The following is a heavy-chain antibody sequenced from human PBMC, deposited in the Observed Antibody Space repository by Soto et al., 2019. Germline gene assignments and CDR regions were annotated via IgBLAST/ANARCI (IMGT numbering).Heavy chain of an antibody. CDR2: IYSGGNT. CDR3: TRDSSYYGAGRGVLDY. D-gene: IGHD3-10*01. V-gene: IGHV3-66*01. CDR1: GFTVNNNY. J-gene: IGHJ4*02. Sequence: EVQLVESGGGLVQPGGSLRLSCAVSGFTVNNNYMSWVRQAPGKGLEWVSVIYSGGNTDYAESVRGSFTVSRDTSKNTLYLQMNSLRAEDTAIYYCTRDSSYYGAGRGVLDYWGQGTPVTVSS.